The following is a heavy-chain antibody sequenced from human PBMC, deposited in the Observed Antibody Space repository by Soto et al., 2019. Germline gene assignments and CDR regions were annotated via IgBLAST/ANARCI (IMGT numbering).Heavy chain of an antibody. D-gene: IGHD1-7*01. J-gene: IGHJ3*02. CDR3: ARVWELSQARGGFDI. CDR2: INPHAGTT. V-gene: IGHV1-46*01. Sequence: QVQLVQSGSEVKKPGASVKVSCKASGYTFTSYHIHWVRQAPGQGLEWMGIINPHAGTTICAQKFQGRVTMTRDTSASTVYMELSSLISEDTAVYYCARVWELSQARGGFDIWGQGTTVAVSS. CDR1: GYTFTSYH.